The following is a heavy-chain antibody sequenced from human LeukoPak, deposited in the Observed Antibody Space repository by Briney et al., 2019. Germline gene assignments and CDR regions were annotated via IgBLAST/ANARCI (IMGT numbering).Heavy chain of an antibody. CDR1: GFIFSGSV. CDR2: ISYDGTNE. Sequence: GGSLRLSCAASGFIFSGSVMHWVRQAPGKGLEWVAIISYDGTNENYGDSVKGRFTISRDNSKSTLYLHMNSLRHDDTAVYYCAKDCGGSVLEDWGHGSLVIVSS. D-gene: IGHD2-21*01. V-gene: IGHV3-30*18. CDR3: AKDCGGSVLED. J-gene: IGHJ4*01.